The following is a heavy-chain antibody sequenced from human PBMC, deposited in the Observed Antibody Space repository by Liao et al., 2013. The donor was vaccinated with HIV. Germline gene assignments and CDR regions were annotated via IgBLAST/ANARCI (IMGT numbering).Heavy chain of an antibody. V-gene: IGHV4-61*02. CDR3: ARAAAGILGY. J-gene: IGHJ4*02. Sequence: QVQLQESGPGLVKPSQTLSLTCTVSGGSISSGSYYWSWIRQPAGKGLEWIGRIYTSGSTNYNPSLKSRVTISVDTSKNQFSLKLSSLTAADTAVYYCARAAAGILGYWGQGTLVTVSS. CDR1: GGSISSGSYY. CDR2: IYTSGST. D-gene: IGHD3-9*01.